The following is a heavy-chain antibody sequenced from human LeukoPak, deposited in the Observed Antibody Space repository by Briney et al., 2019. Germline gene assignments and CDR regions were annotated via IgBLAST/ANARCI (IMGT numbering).Heavy chain of an antibody. D-gene: IGHD2-2*01. CDR1: GYTFTSYG. CDR3: ARDRCSSTSCYEGYNWFDP. V-gene: IGHV1-18*01. CDR2: ISAYNGNT. Sequence: ASVKVSCKASGYTFTSYGISWVRQAPGQGLEWMGWISAYNGNTNYAQKFQGRVTMTRDMSTSTVYMELSSLRSEDTAVYYCARDRCSSTSCYEGYNWFDPWGQGTLVTVSS. J-gene: IGHJ5*02.